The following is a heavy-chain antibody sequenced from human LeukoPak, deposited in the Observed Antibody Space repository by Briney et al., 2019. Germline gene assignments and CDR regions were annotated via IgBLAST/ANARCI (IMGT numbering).Heavy chain of an antibody. V-gene: IGHV4-59*12. CDR2: IYYSGST. CDR3: ARDRTTVTTYYYYYGMDV. CDR1: GGSISSYY. Sequence: SETLSLTCTVSGGSISSYYWSWIRQPPGKGLEWIGYIYYSGSTNYNPSLKSRVTISVDTSKNQFSLKLSSVTAADTAVYYCARDRTTVTTYYYYYGMDVWGQGTTVTVSS. D-gene: IGHD4-17*01. J-gene: IGHJ6*02.